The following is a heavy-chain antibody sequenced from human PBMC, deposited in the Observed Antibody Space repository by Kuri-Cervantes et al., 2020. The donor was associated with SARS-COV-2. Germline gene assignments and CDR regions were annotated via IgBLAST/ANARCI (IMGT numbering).Heavy chain of an antibody. CDR3: ASSRDSGYNWNLFEY. Sequence: GESLKISCKGSGYSFTSYWIGWVRQMPGKGLEWMGIIYPGDSDTRYSPSFQGQVAISADRSINTAYLEWSSLKASDTATYYCASSRDSGYNWNLFEYWGQGTLVTVSS. J-gene: IGHJ4*02. CDR1: GYSFTSYW. CDR2: IYPGDSDT. D-gene: IGHD5-12*01. V-gene: IGHV5-51*01.